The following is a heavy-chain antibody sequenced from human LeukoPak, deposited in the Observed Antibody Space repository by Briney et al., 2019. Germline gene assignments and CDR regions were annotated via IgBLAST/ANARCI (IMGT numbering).Heavy chain of an antibody. Sequence: GGSLRLSCAASGFTFSSYAMSWVRQAPGKGLEWVSAISGSGGSTYYADSVKGRFTISRDNSKNTLYLQMNSLRAEDTAVYYCAWGYCSSTSCSIFDYWGQGTLDTVSS. J-gene: IGHJ4*02. D-gene: IGHD2-2*01. V-gene: IGHV3-23*01. CDR3: AWGYCSSTSCSIFDY. CDR2: ISGSGGST. CDR1: GFTFSSYA.